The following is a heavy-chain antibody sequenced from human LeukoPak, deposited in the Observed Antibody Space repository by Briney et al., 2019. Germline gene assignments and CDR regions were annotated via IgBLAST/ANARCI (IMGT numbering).Heavy chain of an antibody. CDR2: ISASGSRA. D-gene: IGHD1-14*01. J-gene: IGHJ4*02. V-gene: IGHV3-23*01. CDR3: AKEVWPGNTGWHLFDS. Sequence: GGSLRLSCAPSGFTFSTYAMSWVRQAPGKGLEWVSAISASGSRAYYAGSVKGPFAVSRDNSRDTLYLQMSSLRAEDTAVYYCAKEVWPGNTGWHLFDSWGQGTLVTVSS. CDR1: GFTFSTYA.